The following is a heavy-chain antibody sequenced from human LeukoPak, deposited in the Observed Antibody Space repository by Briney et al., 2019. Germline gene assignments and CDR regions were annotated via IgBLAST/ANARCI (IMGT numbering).Heavy chain of an antibody. CDR2: ISDDGGKK. V-gene: IGHV3-30*03. CDR3: ARADSDYFNFDY. Sequence: PGRSLRLSCAASGFPFNKYGMLWVRQAPGRGLDWVAVISDDGGKKYYADSVKGRFAISRDNSKNTLYLQMNSLRAGDTALYFCARADSDYFNFDYWGQGTLVTVSS. J-gene: IGHJ4*02. CDR1: GFPFNKYG. D-gene: IGHD4-11*01.